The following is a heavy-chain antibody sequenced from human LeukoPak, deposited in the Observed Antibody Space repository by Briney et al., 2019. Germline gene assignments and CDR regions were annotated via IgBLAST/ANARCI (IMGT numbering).Heavy chain of an antibody. CDR2: TSEYGDIT. J-gene: IGHJ4*02. CDR1: GYSFTNHP. D-gene: IGHD3-16*01. V-gene: IGHV1-18*01. Sequence: GASVKVSCKTSGYSFTNHPITWVRQAPGQGLEWVGWTSEYGDITKYAQKFQGRVTLTKDTSTTTAYMELRSLTSDDTAVYYCARDVRGGEDYWGQGTLVTVSS. CDR3: ARDVRGGEDY.